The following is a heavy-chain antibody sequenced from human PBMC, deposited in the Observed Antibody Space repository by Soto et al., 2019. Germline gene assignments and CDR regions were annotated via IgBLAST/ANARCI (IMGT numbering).Heavy chain of an antibody. V-gene: IGHV4-39*01. CDR3: SRALRWTRSLAF. D-gene: IGHD1-1*01. CDR1: SGYISSTSYY. Sequence: SETLSLTCSVSSGYISSTSYYWGWIRHSPGTALEWIASISYKGTTYYNPSLKGRAAISVDTSKTQVSLKVNSVTAADAAVYYCSRALRWTRSLAFWSQGTLVPVSS. CDR2: ISYKGTT. J-gene: IGHJ4*01.